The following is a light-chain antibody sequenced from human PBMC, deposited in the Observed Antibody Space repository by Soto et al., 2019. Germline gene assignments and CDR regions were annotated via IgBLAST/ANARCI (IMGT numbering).Light chain of an antibody. Sequence: QSVLTQPASVSGSPGQSITISCTGTSSDVGGYNYVSWYQQHPGKAPKLIISDVSNRPSGVSNRFSGSKSGNTASLTISGLQAEDEADYYCSSYTTTSSLGVFGTGTKVPVL. CDR2: DVS. V-gene: IGLV2-14*03. CDR3: SSYTTTSSLGV. CDR1: SSDVGGYNY. J-gene: IGLJ1*01.